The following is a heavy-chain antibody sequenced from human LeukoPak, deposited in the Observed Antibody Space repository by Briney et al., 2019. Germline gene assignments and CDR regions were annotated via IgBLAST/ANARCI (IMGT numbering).Heavy chain of an antibody. D-gene: IGHD3-10*01. Sequence: SETPSLTRAVYGGAFSGFYWGGVRPPPGKGRGGVGENNHSGSTNYNPSLKSRVTISVDTSKNQFSLKLSSVTAADTAVYYCARGLTMVRGVIITGMAGRYWFDPWGQGTLVTVSS. CDR2: NNHSGST. J-gene: IGHJ5*02. CDR1: GGAFSGFY. V-gene: IGHV4-34*01. CDR3: ARGLTMVRGVIITGMAGRYWFDP.